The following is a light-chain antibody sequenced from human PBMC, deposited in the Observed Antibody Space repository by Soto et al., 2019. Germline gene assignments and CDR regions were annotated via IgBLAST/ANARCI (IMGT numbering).Light chain of an antibody. V-gene: IGLV1-44*01. Sequence: QSVLTQPPSASGTPGQRVTISCSGSSSNIGSNTVNWYRHLPGTAPKLLIYSNLRRPSGVPDRFSASKSGTSVSLVISGLQSEDEADYFCASWDASLNGMVFGGGTKLTVL. CDR2: SNL. CDR3: ASWDASLNGMV. J-gene: IGLJ2*01. CDR1: SSNIGSNT.